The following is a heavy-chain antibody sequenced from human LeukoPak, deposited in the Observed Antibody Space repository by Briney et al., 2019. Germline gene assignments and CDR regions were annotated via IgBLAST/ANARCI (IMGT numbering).Heavy chain of an antibody. V-gene: IGHV5-51*01. J-gene: IGHJ4*02. CDR1: GYSLTSYW. Sequence: GESLKISCKGSGYSLTSYWIGWVRQMPGKGLEWMGIIYPGDSDTRYSPSFQGQVTISADKSISTAYLQWSSLKASDTAMYYCARTPSSGYYYLHYFDYWGQGTLVTVSS. CDR3: ARTPSSGYYYLHYFDY. CDR2: IYPGDSDT. D-gene: IGHD3-22*01.